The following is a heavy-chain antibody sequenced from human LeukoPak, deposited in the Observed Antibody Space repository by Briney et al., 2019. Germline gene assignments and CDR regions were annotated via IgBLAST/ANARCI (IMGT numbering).Heavy chain of an antibody. J-gene: IGHJ5*02. CDR3: ARLEIAAAGNRWFDP. Sequence: SETLSLTCTVSGGSISSSSYYWGWIRQPPGKGLEWIGSNYYSGSTYYNPSLKSRATISVDTSKNQSSLKLSSVTAADTAVYYCARLEIAAAGNRWFDPWGQGTLVTVSS. V-gene: IGHV4-39*07. D-gene: IGHD6-13*01. CDR1: GGSISSSSYY. CDR2: NYYSGST.